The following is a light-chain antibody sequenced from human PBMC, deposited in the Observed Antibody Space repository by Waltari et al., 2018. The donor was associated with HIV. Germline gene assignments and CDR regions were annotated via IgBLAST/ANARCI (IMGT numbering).Light chain of an antibody. J-gene: IGLJ1*01. V-gene: IGLV1-40*01. CDR3: QSYDNSLRVSYV. CDR1: SSNIGAYD. CDR2: ANN. Sequence: QSVLTQPPSVSGAPGQRVTISSTGSSSNIGAYDVHWYQQLPGRAPKLLIYANNNRPSGVPDRFSGSKSGTAASLAIAGLQIEDEGDYFCQSYDNSLRVSYVFSAGTRVTVL.